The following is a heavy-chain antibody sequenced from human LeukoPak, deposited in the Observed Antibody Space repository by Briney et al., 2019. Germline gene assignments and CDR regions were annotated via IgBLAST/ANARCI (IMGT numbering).Heavy chain of an antibody. V-gene: IGHV1-2*02. CDR3: ARVWVRYFDWFRY. J-gene: IGHJ4*02. D-gene: IGHD3-9*01. Sequence: ASVKVSCKASGFTFTGYYMHWVRQAPGQGLEWMGWINPNSGGTTYAQKFQGRVTMTRDTSISTAYMELSRLRSDDTAVYYCARVWVRYFDWFRYWGQGTLVTVSS. CDR2: INPNSGGT. CDR1: GFTFTGYY.